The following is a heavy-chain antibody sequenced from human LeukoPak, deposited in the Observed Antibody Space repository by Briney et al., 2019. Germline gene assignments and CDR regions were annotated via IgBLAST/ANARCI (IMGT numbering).Heavy chain of an antibody. J-gene: IGHJ4*02. CDR2: IYYTGTA. V-gene: IGHV4-61*01. Sequence: SETLSLTCTVSGGSVSHGSYFWSWIRQPPGKGLEWIGNIYYTGTASYNPSLKSRVTMSVDTSKNQFSLKLSSVTAADTAVYFCTRGGGWLIDFWGRGTLVTVSS. D-gene: IGHD5-24*01. CDR1: GGSVSHGSYF. CDR3: TRGGGWLIDF.